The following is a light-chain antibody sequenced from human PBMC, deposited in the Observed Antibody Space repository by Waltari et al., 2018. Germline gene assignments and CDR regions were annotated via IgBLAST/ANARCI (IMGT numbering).Light chain of an antibody. V-gene: IGLV3-10*01. CDR2: EDV. Sequence: SYELTQPPSVSVSPGQTARITCSGDALPKKYAYWYPQKSGQAPVQVIYEDVKRPSGIPERFSGSSSGTMVTLTISGAQVEDEADYDCYSTDSSGNVQVFGGGTKLTVL. J-gene: IGLJ2*01. CDR3: YSTDSSGNVQV. CDR1: ALPKKY.